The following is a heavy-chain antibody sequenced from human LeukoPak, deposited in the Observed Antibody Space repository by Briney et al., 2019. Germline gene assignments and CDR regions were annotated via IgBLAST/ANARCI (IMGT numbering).Heavy chain of an antibody. CDR2: ISSSSSYT. J-gene: IGHJ4*02. V-gene: IGHV3-21*01. Sequence: GGSLRLSCAASGFTFSSYSMNWVRQAPGKGLEWVSSISSSSSYTYYADSVKGRFTISRDNAKNSLYLQMNSLRAEDTAVYYCARDYSSGWYFDYWGQGTLVTVSS. D-gene: IGHD6-19*01. CDR1: GFTFSSYS. CDR3: ARDYSSGWYFDY.